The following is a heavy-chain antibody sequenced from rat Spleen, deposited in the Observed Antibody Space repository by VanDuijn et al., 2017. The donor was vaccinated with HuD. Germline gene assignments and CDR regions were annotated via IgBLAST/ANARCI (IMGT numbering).Heavy chain of an antibody. CDR3: AREGGYDGSPDYYWYFDF. J-gene: IGHJ1*01. D-gene: IGHD1-12*02. Sequence: EVQLVQSGGGLVQPGRSMKLSCAASGFTFSSYDMVWVRQAPAQGLKWVATISYDGSTPYYRDSVKGRFTISRDNARSTLYLHMDSLRSDDTATYYCAREGGYDGSPDYYWYFDFWGPGTMVTVSS. CDR1: GFTFSSYD. CDR2: ISYDGSTP. V-gene: IGHV5-29*01.